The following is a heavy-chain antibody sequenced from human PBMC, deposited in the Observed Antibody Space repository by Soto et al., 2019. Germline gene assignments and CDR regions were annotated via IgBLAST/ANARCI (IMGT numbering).Heavy chain of an antibody. CDR3: ARDQDIVVVPAAIRGGSYYYYGMDV. CDR1: GGTFSSCA. V-gene: IGHV1-69*13. Sequence: GASVKVSCKASGGTFSSCAISWVRQAPGEGLEGMGGITPIFGTANYAQKFQGRVTITADESTSTAYMELSSLRSEDTALYYCARDQDIVVVPAAIRGGSYYYYGMDVWGQGTTVTVSS. D-gene: IGHD2-2*02. J-gene: IGHJ6*02. CDR2: ITPIFGTA.